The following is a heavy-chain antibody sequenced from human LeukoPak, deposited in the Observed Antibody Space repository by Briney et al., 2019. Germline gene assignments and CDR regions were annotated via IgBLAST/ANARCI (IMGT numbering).Heavy chain of an antibody. CDR3: AKDNYDFWSGSHSSPYYYYMDV. D-gene: IGHD3-3*01. CDR2: ISWDGGST. CDR1: GFTFDDYA. J-gene: IGHJ6*03. V-gene: IGHV3-43D*04. Sequence: GGSLRPSCAASGFTFDDYAMHWVRQAPGKGLEWVSLISWDGGSTYYADSVKGRFTISGDNSKNSLYLQMNSLRAEDTALYYCAKDNYDFWSGSHSSPYYYYMDVWGKGPRSPSP.